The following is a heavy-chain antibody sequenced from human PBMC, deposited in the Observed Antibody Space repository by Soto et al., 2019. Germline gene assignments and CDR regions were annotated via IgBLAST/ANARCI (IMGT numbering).Heavy chain of an antibody. CDR2: IYHSGSP. J-gene: IGHJ5*02. Sequence: SETLSLTCAVSGGSISSSNWWICVRQLPGKGLEWIWEIYHSGSPNYNPSLKSRVTLSVGKSKNQFSRKLCSLTARDTAVYYCAGGVPAAQANWLAPWGQGSFVTVSS. CDR1: GGSISSSNW. V-gene: IGHV4-4*02. CDR3: AGGVPAAQANWLAP. D-gene: IGHD2-2*01.